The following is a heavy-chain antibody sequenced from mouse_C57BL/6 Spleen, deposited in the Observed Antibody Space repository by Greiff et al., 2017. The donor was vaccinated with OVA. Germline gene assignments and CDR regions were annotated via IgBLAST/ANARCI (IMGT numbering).Heavy chain of an antibody. J-gene: IGHJ1*03. CDR2: IYPGSGNT. CDR1: GYTFTDYY. V-gene: IGHV1-76*01. CDR3: ARFGNYWYFDV. D-gene: IGHD2-1*01. Sequence: QVQLKESGAELVRPGASVKLSCKASGYTFTDYYINWVKQRPGQGLEWIARIYPGSGNTYYNEKFKGKATLTAEKSSSTAYMQLSSLTSEDSAVYCCARFGNYWYFDVWGTGTTVTVSS.